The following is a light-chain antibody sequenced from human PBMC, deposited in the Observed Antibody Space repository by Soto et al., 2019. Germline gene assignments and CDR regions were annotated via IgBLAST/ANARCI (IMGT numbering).Light chain of an antibody. CDR3: QQYGSSPPFT. CDR1: QSVSSSY. Sequence: IVLTQSPGTLSLTPGERATLSCRASQSVSSSYLAWYQQKPGQAPRLLIYGASSRATGIPDRFSGSGSGTDFTLTISRLEPEDSAVYYCQQYGSSPPFTFGPGTKVDIK. J-gene: IGKJ3*01. CDR2: GAS. V-gene: IGKV3-20*01.